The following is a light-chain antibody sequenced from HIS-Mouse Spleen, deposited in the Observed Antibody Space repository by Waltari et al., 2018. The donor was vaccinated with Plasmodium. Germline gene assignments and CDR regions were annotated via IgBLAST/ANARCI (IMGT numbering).Light chain of an antibody. Sequence: QLVLTQSPSASASLRASVKLTCTLSSGHSSYAIAWHQQQPEKGARSLMKLNSDGSHSRGGGIPCRFSGSSAGAERYLTVSSLQSEDEADYYCQTWGTGMGVFGGGTKLTVL. CDR2: LNSDGSH. J-gene: IGLJ2*01. CDR1: SGHSSYA. V-gene: IGLV4-69*01. CDR3: QTWGTGMGV.